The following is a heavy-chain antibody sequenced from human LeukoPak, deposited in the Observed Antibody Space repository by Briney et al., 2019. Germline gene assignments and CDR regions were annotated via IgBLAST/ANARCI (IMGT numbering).Heavy chain of an antibody. CDR2: INSDGSST. D-gene: IGHD6-19*01. Sequence: GGSLRLSCAASGFTFSSYWMHWVRQAPGKGLVWVSRINSDGSSTSYADSVKGRFTISRDNAKNTLYLQMNNLRVEDTAVYHCANKSSSGWYSRYWGQGTLVTVSS. CDR1: GFTFSSYW. CDR3: ANKSSSGWYSRY. V-gene: IGHV3-74*01. J-gene: IGHJ4*02.